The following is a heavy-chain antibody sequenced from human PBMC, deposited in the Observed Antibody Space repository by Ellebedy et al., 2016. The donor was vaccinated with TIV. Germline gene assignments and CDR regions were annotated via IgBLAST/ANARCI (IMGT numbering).Heavy chain of an antibody. CDR1: GRSIRSSSYH. D-gene: IGHD6-13*01. J-gene: IGHJ4*02. CDR2: IYYTGST. Sequence: MPSETLSPTCTVSGRSIRSSSYHWGWILQPPGKGLEWIGSIYYTGSTYYSPSLKSRVTLSVDLSKNHFSLKLNSVTAADSAVYFCARILPGYSCEIDHWGQGTLVSVSS. V-gene: IGHV4-39*02. CDR3: ARILPGYSCEIDH.